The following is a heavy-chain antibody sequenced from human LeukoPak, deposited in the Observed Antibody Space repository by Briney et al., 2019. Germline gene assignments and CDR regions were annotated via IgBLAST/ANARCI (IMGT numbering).Heavy chain of an antibody. CDR3: ARGLRFLEWFYYYGMDV. V-gene: IGHV1-18*01. J-gene: IGHJ6*02. CDR2: MSAYNGNT. CDR1: GYTFTSYG. D-gene: IGHD3-3*01. Sequence: ASVKVSCKASGYTFTSYGISWVRQPPGQGLEWMGWMSAYNGNTNYAQKLQGRVTMTTDTSTSTAYMELRGLRSDDTAVYYCARGLRFLEWFYYYGMDVWGQGTTVTVSS.